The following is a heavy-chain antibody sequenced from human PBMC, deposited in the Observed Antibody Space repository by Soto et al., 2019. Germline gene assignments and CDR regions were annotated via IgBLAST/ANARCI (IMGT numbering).Heavy chain of an antibody. J-gene: IGHJ4*02. CDR2: FVPIFGTA. CDR3: ARDGGRHSGGIDY. D-gene: IGHD1-26*01. Sequence: QVQLVQSGAEVKKPGSSVKVSCKASGGTFSSYSINWVRQAPGQGLEWMGGFVPIFGTANYAQKFQGRVTITADESTSTAYMELSSLRSEDTAVYYCARDGGRHSGGIDYWGQGTLVTVSS. CDR1: GGTFSSYS. V-gene: IGHV1-69*01.